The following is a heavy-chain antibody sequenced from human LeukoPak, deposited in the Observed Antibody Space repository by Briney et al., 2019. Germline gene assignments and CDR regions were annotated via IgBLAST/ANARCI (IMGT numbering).Heavy chain of an antibody. D-gene: IGHD4-11*01. CDR2: IYNTGST. CDR3: ASRTTVTNALSFDY. Sequence: SETLSLTCGVSGYFVSSGYYWGWIPQRPGKVLEWISTIYNTGSTSYNPSLKSRVTISVDTSNNQFSLTLSSVTSADTAVYYSASRTTVTNALSFDYWGQGSLVIVSS. J-gene: IGHJ4*02. CDR1: GYFVSSGYY. V-gene: IGHV4-38-2*01.